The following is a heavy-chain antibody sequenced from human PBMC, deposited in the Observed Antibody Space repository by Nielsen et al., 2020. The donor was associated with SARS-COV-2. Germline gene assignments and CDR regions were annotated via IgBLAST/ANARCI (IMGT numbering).Heavy chain of an antibody. CDR2: ISGSGGST. CDR1: GFTFSSYA. Sequence: GGSLRLSCAGSGFTFSSYAMTWVRQAPGKGLEWVSSISGSGGSTYYADSVKGRFTISRDNSKNTLYLQMNSLRAEDTAVYYCAKDKLLPKEYYYGMDVWGQGTTVTVSS. V-gene: IGHV3-23*01. D-gene: IGHD2-15*01. CDR3: AKDKLLPKEYYYGMDV. J-gene: IGHJ6*02.